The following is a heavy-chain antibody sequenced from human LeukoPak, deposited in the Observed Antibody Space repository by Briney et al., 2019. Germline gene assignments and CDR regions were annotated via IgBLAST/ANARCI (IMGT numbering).Heavy chain of an antibody. V-gene: IGHV3-33*01. CDR3: ASGGYTAMVPLDY. CDR2: IWYDGSNK. Sequence: GRSLRLSCAASGFTFSSYGMHWVRQAPGKGLEWVAVIWYDGSNKYYADSVKGRFTISRDNSKNTLYLQMNSLRAEDTAVYYCASGGYTAMVPLDYWGQGTLVTVPS. D-gene: IGHD5-18*01. J-gene: IGHJ4*02. CDR1: GFTFSSYG.